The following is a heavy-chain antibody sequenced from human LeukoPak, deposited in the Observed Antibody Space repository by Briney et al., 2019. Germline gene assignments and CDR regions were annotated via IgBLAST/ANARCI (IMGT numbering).Heavy chain of an antibody. D-gene: IGHD4-23*01. CDR3: ARDFGRWFIDY. CDR2: LRSTSNTI. Sequence: GGSLRLSCAASGIAFSSYEMNWVRQAPGKGLEWVSYLRSTSNTIYYADSVKGRSTISRDNAKNSLYLQMNSLTAEDTAVYYCARDFGRWFIDYWGQGTLVTASS. V-gene: IGHV3-48*03. J-gene: IGHJ4*02. CDR1: GIAFSSYE.